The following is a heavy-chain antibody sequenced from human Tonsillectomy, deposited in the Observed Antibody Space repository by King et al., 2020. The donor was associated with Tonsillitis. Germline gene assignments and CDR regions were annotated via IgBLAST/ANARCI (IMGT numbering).Heavy chain of an antibody. CDR1: GFTFSNYA. J-gene: IGHJ3*02. D-gene: IGHD3-16*01. CDR2: ISSSGTYI. V-gene: IGHV3-21*01. CDR3: AKSNRSRGDDAFDI. Sequence: VQLVESGGGLVKPGGSLRLSCAASGFTFSNYAINWVRQAPGRGLEWVSSISSSGTYIYYADSVKGRFTISRDNAKNSVYLQMNSLRAEDTAVFYCAKSNRSRGDDAFDIWGRGTMVTVSS.